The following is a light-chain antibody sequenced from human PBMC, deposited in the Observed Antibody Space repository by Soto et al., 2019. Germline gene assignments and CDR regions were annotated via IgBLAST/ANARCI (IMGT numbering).Light chain of an antibody. CDR3: QQYNEWPPVYT. V-gene: IGKV3-15*01. CDR2: GAS. Sequence: EIVMTQSPATLSVSPGGRATLSCRASQSISDTLAWYQQKPGQAPRLLIYGASRRATGFPARFSGSGSGTDLTLTISSLQSEDFAVYYCQQYNEWPPVYTFGPGTKLEIK. CDR1: QSISDT. J-gene: IGKJ2*01.